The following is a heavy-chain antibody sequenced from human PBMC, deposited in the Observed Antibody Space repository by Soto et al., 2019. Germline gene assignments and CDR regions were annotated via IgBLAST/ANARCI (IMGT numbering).Heavy chain of an antibody. D-gene: IGHD6-13*01. Sequence: AAVKVSCKASGYTFTGYYMHWVRQAPGQGLEWMGWINPNSGGTNYAQKFQGRVTMTRDTSISTAYMELSRLRSDDTAVYYCAILWGIAAAGSIDYWGQGTLVTVSS. CDR1: GYTFTGYY. CDR3: AILWGIAAAGSIDY. V-gene: IGHV1-2*02. J-gene: IGHJ4*02. CDR2: INPNSGGT.